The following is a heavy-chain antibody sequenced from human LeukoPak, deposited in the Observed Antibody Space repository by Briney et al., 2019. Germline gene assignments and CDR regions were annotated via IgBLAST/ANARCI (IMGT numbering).Heavy chain of an antibody. CDR1: GGSISSYY. V-gene: IGHV4-59*01. Sequence: PSETLSLTCTVSGGSISSYYWSWIRQPPGKGLEWIGYIYYGGSTNYNPSLKSRVTISVDTSKNQFSLKLSSVTAADTAVYYCARGGFGELRYFDYWGQGTLVTVSS. CDR2: IYYGGST. D-gene: IGHD3-10*01. J-gene: IGHJ4*02. CDR3: ARGGFGELRYFDY.